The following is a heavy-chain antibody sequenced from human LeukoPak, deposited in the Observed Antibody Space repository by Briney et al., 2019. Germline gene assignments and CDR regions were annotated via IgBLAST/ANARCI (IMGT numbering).Heavy chain of an antibody. Sequence: SETLSLTCTVSGGSISSYYWSWIRQPPGKGLEWIGCIYYSGSTDYNPSLKGRVTISVDTSKNLFSLKLSSVTAADTAVYYCARVSSSWYPYFDYWGQGTLVTVSS. CDR3: ARVSSSWYPYFDY. J-gene: IGHJ4*02. CDR2: IYYSGST. CDR1: GGSISSYY. V-gene: IGHV4-59*08. D-gene: IGHD6-13*01.